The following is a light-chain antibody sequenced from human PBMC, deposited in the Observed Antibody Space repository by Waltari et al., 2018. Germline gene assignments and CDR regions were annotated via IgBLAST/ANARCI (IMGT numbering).Light chain of an antibody. CDR1: QSVDIY. Sequence: EVVLTQSPAILSLSPGERATLSCRASQSVDIYLAWYQQKPGQAPRLLIYDASNRATGIPARFSGSGSGTDFTLTISSLEPEDFAVYYCQQRKIWPPLTFGGGTKVEIK. V-gene: IGKV3-11*01. CDR2: DAS. CDR3: QQRKIWPPLT. J-gene: IGKJ4*01.